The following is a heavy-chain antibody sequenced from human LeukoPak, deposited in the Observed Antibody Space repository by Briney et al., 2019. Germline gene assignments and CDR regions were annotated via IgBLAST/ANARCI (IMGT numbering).Heavy chain of an antibody. Sequence: GGSLRLSYAASGFTFSSYAMSWVRQAPGKGLEWVSAISGSGGSTYYADSVKGRLTISRDNSKNTLYLQMNSLRAEDTAVYYCAKDAPPITMVRGVLDYWGQGTLVTVSS. V-gene: IGHV3-23*01. CDR2: ISGSGGST. CDR3: AKDAPPITMVRGVLDY. J-gene: IGHJ4*02. CDR1: GFTFSSYA. D-gene: IGHD3-10*01.